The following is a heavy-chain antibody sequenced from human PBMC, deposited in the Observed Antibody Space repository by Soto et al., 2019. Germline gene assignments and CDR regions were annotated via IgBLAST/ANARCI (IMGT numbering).Heavy chain of an antibody. J-gene: IGHJ4*02. CDR3: ATASGSYYGDVDY. V-gene: IGHV4-59*08. D-gene: IGHD1-26*01. CDR1: GGFISGYY. CDR2: IYYSGST. Sequence: SETLSLTCTVSGGFISGYYWSWIRQPPGKGLEWIGYIYYSGSTNYNPSLKSRVTISVDTSKNQFSLRLSSVTAADTAVYYCATASGSYYGDVDYWGQGTLVTVS.